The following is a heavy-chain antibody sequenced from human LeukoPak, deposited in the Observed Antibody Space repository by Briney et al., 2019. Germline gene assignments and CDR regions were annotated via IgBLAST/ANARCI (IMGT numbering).Heavy chain of an antibody. D-gene: IGHD2-15*01. J-gene: IGHJ4*02. CDR2: IKSKTDGGTT. CDR3: TTAPFSGGTRDY. Sequence: PGGSLRLSCAASGFTFSNAWMSWVRQAPGKGLEWVGRIKSKTDGGTTDYAAPVKGRFTISRDDSKNTLYLQMNSLKTEDTAVYYCTTAPFSGGTRDYWGQGTLVTVSS. V-gene: IGHV3-15*01. CDR1: GFTFSNAW.